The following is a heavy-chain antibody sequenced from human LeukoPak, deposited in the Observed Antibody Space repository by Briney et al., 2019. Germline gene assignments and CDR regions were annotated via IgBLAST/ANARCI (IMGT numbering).Heavy chain of an antibody. V-gene: IGHV3-74*01. Sequence: GGSLRLSCAASGFTFSSYWMHWVRQAPGKGLVWVSRINSDGSSTSYADSVKGRFTISRDNAKNTLYLQMNSLRAEDTAVYYCARVPAAAGYSYGYECFDYWGQGTLVTVSS. D-gene: IGHD5-18*01. CDR2: INSDGSST. CDR1: GFTFSSYW. CDR3: ARVPAAAGYSYGYECFDY. J-gene: IGHJ4*02.